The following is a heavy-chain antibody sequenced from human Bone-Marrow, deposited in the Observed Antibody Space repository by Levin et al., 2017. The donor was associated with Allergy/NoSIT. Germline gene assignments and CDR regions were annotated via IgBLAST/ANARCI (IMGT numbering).Heavy chain of an antibody. D-gene: IGHD3-16*01. CDR1: GFTFSSYG. CDR2: ISYDGSNK. CDR3: AKDLGSAMVHVGGTNYYYYGMDV. Sequence: GGSLRLSCAASGFTFSSYGMHWVRQAPGKGLEWVAVISYDGSNKYYADSVKGRFTISRDNSKNTLYLQMNSLRAEDTAVYYCAKDLGSAMVHVGGTNYYYYGMDVWGQGTTVTVSS. V-gene: IGHV3-30*18. J-gene: IGHJ6*02.